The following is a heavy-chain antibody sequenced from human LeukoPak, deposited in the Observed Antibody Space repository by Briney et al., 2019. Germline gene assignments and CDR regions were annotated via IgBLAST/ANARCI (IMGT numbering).Heavy chain of an antibody. Sequence: GRSLRLSCAASGFTFSSYSMNWVRQAPGKGLEWVSSISSSSSYIYYADSVKGRFTISRDNAKNSLYLQMNSLRAEDTAVYYCARDRPHRIAAAGTAHDYWGQGTLVTVSS. CDR3: ARDRPHRIAAAGTAHDY. D-gene: IGHD6-13*01. CDR2: ISSSSSYI. CDR1: GFTFSSYS. V-gene: IGHV3-21*01. J-gene: IGHJ4*02.